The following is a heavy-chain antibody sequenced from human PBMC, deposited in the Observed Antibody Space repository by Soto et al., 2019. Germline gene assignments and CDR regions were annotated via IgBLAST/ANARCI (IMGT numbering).Heavy chain of an antibody. J-gene: IGHJ4*02. D-gene: IGHD3-10*01. CDR3: ARGGDIWSGEFPGY. CDR1: GFTFSSYG. V-gene: IGHV3-33*01. CDR2: IWYDGSNK. Sequence: QVQLVESGGGVVQPGRSLRLSCAASGFTFSSYGMHWVRQAPGKGLEWVAVIWYDGSNKYYADSVKGRFTISRDNSKNTLYLQMNSLRPVDTAVYYIARGGDIWSGEFPGYWGQGTLVTVSS.